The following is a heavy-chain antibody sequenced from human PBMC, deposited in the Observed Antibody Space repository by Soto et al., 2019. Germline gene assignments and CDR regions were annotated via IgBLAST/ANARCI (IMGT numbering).Heavy chain of an antibody. J-gene: IGHJ6*02. CDR2: IYCDGSSN. CDR3: ARGAGSHIGYCSRGSCYSVEYCYYGMDV. CDR1: GFTFSSYC. D-gene: IGHD2-15*01. Sequence: GGSLRLSCAASGFTFSSYCMHWVRQAPGKGLVWVSRIYCDGSSNSYAYSVKGRITISSANTKHTLDMQMNSLTAEDTEEYCGARGAGSHIGYCSRGSCYSVEYCYYGMDVWGQGTTVTVSS. V-gene: IGHV3-74*01.